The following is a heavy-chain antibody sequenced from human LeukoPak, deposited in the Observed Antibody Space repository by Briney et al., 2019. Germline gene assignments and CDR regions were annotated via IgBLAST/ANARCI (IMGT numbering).Heavy chain of an antibody. CDR1: GDSIRSSSYY. V-gene: IGHV4-39*01. D-gene: IGHD3-10*01. Sequence: TASETLSLTCAVSGDSIRSSSYYWGWIRQPPGKGLEWIGSIYYRGSTYYNPSLKSQVTISVDTSKSQFSLELTSVTVADTAVYFCATGIVAIKSRFFDYWGQGSLITVSS. J-gene: IGHJ4*02. CDR2: IYYRGST. CDR3: ATGIVAIKSRFFDY.